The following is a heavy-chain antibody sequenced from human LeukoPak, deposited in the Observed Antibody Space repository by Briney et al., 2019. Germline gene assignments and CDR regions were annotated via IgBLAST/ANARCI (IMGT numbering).Heavy chain of an antibody. Sequence: SVSVSFKASLGTFSTYAISWVRQAPGQGLEWMGGIIPIFGTANYAQKFQGRVTITTDESTSTAYMELRSLRSEDTAVYYCARRVNCGGDCYGDHFDYWGQETLVTVSS. CDR2: IIPIFGTA. CDR3: ARRVNCGGDCYGDHFDY. V-gene: IGHV1-69*05. D-gene: IGHD2-21*02. J-gene: IGHJ4*02. CDR1: LGTFSTYA.